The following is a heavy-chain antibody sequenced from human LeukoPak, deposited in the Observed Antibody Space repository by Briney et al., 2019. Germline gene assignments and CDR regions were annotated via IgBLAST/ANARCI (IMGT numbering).Heavy chain of an antibody. CDR2: ISGDGGST. CDR1: GFTFDDYA. D-gene: IGHD3-10*01. V-gene: IGHV3-43*02. CDR3: ARGAVRGYYYYGMDV. J-gene: IGHJ6*02. Sequence: GSLRLSCAASGFTFDDYAMHWVRQAPGKGLEWVSLISGDGGSTYYADSVKGRFTISRDNSKNSLYLQMNSPRTEDTALYYCARGAVRGYYYYGMDVWGQGTTVTVSS.